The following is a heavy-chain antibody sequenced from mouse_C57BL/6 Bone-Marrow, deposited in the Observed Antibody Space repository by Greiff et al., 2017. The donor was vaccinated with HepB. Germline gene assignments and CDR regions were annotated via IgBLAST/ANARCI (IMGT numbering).Heavy chain of an antibody. D-gene: IGHD1-2*01. V-gene: IGHV14-4*01. J-gene: IGHJ3*01. CDR2: IDPENGDT. CDR3: TTGGLRPFAY. Sequence: EVMLVESGAELVRPGASVKLSCTASGFNIKDDYMHWVKQRPEQGLEWIGWIDPENGDTEYASKFQGKATITADTSSNTAYLQLSSLTSEDTAVYYCTTGGLRPFAYWGQGTLVTVSA. CDR1: GFNIKDDY.